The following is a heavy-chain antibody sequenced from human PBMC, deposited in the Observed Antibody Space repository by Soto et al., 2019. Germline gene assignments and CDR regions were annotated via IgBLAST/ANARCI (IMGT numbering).Heavy chain of an antibody. V-gene: IGHV3-30-3*01. CDR3: ARDQYAPPGRYFDL. J-gene: IGHJ2*01. CDR2: ISYDGSNK. D-gene: IGHD1-26*01. Sequence: QVQLVESGGGVVQPGRSLRLSCAASGFTFSSYAMHWVRQAPGKGLEWVAVISYDGSNKYYADSVKGRFTISRDNSKNTLYLQMNSLRAEDTAVYYCARDQYAPPGRYFDLWGRGTLVTVSS. CDR1: GFTFSSYA.